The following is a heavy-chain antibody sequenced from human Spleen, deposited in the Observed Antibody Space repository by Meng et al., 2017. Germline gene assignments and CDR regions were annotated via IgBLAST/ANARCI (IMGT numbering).Heavy chain of an antibody. CDR2: IYDGGST. CDR3: ARVGSSSWFVAD. D-gene: IGHD6-13*01. CDR1: GGSISTNNW. J-gene: IGHJ4*02. Sequence: VQLQESAPGLAKLSWTLSLTCSVSGGSISTNNWWSWVRQSPGKGLEWIGEIYDGGSTNYNPSLKSRVTISVDKSKNQFSLKLSSVTAADTAVYYCARVGSSSWFVADWGQGTLVTVSS. V-gene: IGHV4-4*02.